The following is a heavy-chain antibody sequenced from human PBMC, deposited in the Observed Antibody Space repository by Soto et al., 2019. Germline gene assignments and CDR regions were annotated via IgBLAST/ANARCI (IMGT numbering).Heavy chain of an antibody. V-gene: IGHV3-30-3*01. J-gene: IGHJ4*02. Sequence: AGGSLRLSCAASGFTFSSYAMHWVRQAPGKGLEWVAVISYDGSNKYYADSAKGRFTISRDNSKNTLYLQMNSLRAEDTAVYYCARDLRDGYNFDYWGQGTLVTVSS. CDR2: ISYDGSNK. CDR1: GFTFSSYA. CDR3: ARDLRDGYNFDY. D-gene: IGHD5-12*01.